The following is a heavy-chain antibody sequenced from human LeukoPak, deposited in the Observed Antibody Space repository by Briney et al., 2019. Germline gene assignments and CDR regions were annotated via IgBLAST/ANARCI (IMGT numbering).Heavy chain of an antibody. J-gene: IGHJ4*02. CDR1: GFTFSSYA. D-gene: IGHD3-10*01. CDR2: ISSNGGST. Sequence: PGGSLRLSCAASGFTFSSYAMHWVRQAPGKGLEYVSAISSNGGSTYYANSVKGRFTISRDNSKNTLYLQMGSLTAEDMAIYYCAKDGFGELGSYFDYWGQGTLVTVSS. V-gene: IGHV3-64*01. CDR3: AKDGFGELGSYFDY.